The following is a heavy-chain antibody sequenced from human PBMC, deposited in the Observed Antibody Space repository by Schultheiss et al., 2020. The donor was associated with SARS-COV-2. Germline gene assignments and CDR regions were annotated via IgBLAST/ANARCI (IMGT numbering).Heavy chain of an antibody. Sequence: SVKVSCKASGGTFSSYAFTWVQQAPGQGLEWMGGLIPFIGTPSYAHTLQGRLTITADESISTAYMELNSLRSDDTALYFCARGTLVTGALHYWGQGTLVTVSS. J-gene: IGHJ4*02. CDR3: ARGTLVTGALHY. V-gene: IGHV1-69*13. CDR2: LIPFIGTP. CDR1: GGTFSSYA. D-gene: IGHD3-9*01.